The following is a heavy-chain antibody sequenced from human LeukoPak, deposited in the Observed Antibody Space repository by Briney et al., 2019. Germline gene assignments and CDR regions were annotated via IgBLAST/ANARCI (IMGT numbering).Heavy chain of an antibody. D-gene: IGHD1-26*01. V-gene: IGHV1-2*02. J-gene: IGHJ3*02. CDR1: GYTFTSYY. CDR2: INPNSGGT. CDR3: ARVRYSGSYSDAFDI. Sequence: GASVKVSCKASGYTFTSYYMHWVRQAPGQGLEWMGWINPNSGGTNYAQKFQGRVTMTRDTSISTAYMELSRLRSDDTAVYYCARVRYSGSYSDAFDIWGQGTMVTVSS.